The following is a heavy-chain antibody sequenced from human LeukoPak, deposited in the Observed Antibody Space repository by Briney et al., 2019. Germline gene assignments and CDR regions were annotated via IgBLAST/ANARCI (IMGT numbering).Heavy chain of an antibody. V-gene: IGHV3-23*01. Sequence: GGSLRLSCAASGFIFSSYAMSWVRQAPGKGVEWVSAISGSGGSTYYADSVKGRFTISRDNSRNTMYLQMNSLRAEDTDVYYCAKSSRNENIELIPAAHTTTDYWGQGTLVTLSS. J-gene: IGHJ4*02. CDR2: ISGSGGST. CDR3: AKSSRNENIELIPAAHTTTDY. CDR1: GFIFSSYA. D-gene: IGHD2-2*01.